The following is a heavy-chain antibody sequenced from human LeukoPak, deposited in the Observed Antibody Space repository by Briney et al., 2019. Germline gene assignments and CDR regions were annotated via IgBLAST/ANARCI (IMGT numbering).Heavy chain of an antibody. CDR3: ASVPDSSSRPFDY. J-gene: IGHJ4*02. V-gene: IGHV1-69*13. CDR1: GGTFSSYS. Sequence: ASVNVSCKASGGTFSSYSTSWVRQAPGRGLEWMGGIIPIFGTANYAQKFQGRVTITADESTSTAYMELSSLRSEDTAVYYCASVPDSSSRPFDYWGQGTLVTVSS. CDR2: IIPIFGTA. D-gene: IGHD6-19*01.